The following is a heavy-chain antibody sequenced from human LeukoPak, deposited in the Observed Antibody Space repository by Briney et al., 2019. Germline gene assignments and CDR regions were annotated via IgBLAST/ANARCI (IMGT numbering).Heavy chain of an antibody. Sequence: GGSLRLSCVASGFTFSDYYMSWIRQAPGKGLEWVSYISSSGRTIYDADSVKGRFTISRDNAKNSLYLQMNSLKAEDTAVYYCAKSNGYGLVDIWGQGTMVTVSS. CDR3: AKSNGYGLVDI. CDR1: GFTFSDYY. V-gene: IGHV3-11*04. J-gene: IGHJ3*02. D-gene: IGHD3-10*01. CDR2: ISSSGRTI.